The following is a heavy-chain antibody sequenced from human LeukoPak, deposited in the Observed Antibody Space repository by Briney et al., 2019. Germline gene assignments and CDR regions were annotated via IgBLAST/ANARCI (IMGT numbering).Heavy chain of an antibody. J-gene: IGHJ5*02. CDR1: GFTFSSYE. CDR3: ARGTTRAWFDP. D-gene: IGHD1-26*01. Sequence: PGGSLRLSCAASGFTFSSYEMNWVRQAPGKGLEWVSYISSSGSTIYYADSVKGRFTISRDNAKSSLYLQMNSLRAEDTAVYYCARGTTRAWFDPWGQGTLVTVSS. V-gene: IGHV3-48*03. CDR2: ISSSGSTI.